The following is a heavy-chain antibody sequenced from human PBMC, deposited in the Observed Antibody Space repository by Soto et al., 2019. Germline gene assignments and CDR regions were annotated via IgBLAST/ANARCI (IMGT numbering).Heavy chain of an antibody. V-gene: IGHV5-51*01. CDR1: GFTFSSFA. Sequence: GGSLRLSCAASGFTFSSFAMSWVRQAPGKGLEWVLTISGDSDTRYSPSFQGQATISADKSISTAYLQWSSLKASDTAMYYCARHGHVVVTATTLFDIWGQGTMVTVSS. CDR3: ARHGHVVVTATTLFDI. CDR2: ISGDSDT. J-gene: IGHJ3*02. D-gene: IGHD2-21*02.